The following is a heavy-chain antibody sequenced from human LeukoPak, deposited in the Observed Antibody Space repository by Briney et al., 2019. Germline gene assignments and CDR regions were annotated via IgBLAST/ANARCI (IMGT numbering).Heavy chain of an antibody. D-gene: IGHD5-12*01. V-gene: IGHV1-69*15. CDR3: ASSLYSGYVYWFDP. CDR1: GGTFSSYA. J-gene: IGHJ5*02. Sequence: SVKVSCKASGGTFSSYAISWVRQAPGQGLEWMGRIIPIFGTANYAQKFQGRVTITADESTSTAYMELSSLRSEGTAVYYCASSLYSGYVYWFDPWGQGTLVTVPS. CDR2: IIPIFGTA.